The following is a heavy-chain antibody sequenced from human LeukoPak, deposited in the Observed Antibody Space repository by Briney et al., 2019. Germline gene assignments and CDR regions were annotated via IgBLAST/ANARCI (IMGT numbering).Heavy chain of an antibody. CDR1: GFTFSSYA. J-gene: IGHJ4*02. D-gene: IGHD4-11*01. CDR2: ISGSGGST. Sequence: GGSLRLSCAASGFTFSSYAMGWVRQAPGKGLEWVSAISGSGGSTYYADSVKGRFTISRDNSKNTLYLQMNSLRAEDTAVYYCAKDVYSLVTTPFDYWGQGTLVTVSS. CDR3: AKDVYSLVTTPFDY. V-gene: IGHV3-23*01.